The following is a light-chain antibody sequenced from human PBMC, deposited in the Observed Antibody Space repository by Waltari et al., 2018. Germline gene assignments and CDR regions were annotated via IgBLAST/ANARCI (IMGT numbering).Light chain of an antibody. Sequence: DIQMTQSPSSLSASVGDRVAMTCRASRSISIYLNWYQQKPGKAPKLLIYASSTLQSWVPSRFSASGSGTDFTLTISSLQPEYFATYYCQQSYSTSIFTFGPGTKVDIK. CDR3: QQSYSTSIFT. J-gene: IGKJ3*01. CDR1: RSISIY. CDR2: ASS. V-gene: IGKV1-39*01.